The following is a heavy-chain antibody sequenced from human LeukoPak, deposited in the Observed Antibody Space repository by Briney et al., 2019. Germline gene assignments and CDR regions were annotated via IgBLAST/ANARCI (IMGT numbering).Heavy chain of an antibody. CDR3: ASLYSSGWYIFDY. CDR1: GGAISSSSYY. D-gene: IGHD6-19*01. Sequence: PSETLYLTCTVSGGAISSSSYYWGWIRQPQGKGLEWIGSIYYSGSTYYNPSLKSRVTISVDTSKNQFSLKLSSVTAADTAVYYCASLYSSGWYIFDYWGQGTLVTVA. V-gene: IGHV4-39*01. CDR2: IYYSGST. J-gene: IGHJ4*02.